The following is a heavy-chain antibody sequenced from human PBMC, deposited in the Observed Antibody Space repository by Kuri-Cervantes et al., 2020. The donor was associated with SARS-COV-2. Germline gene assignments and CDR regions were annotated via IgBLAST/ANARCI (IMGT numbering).Heavy chain of an antibody. V-gene: IGHV4-59*12. CDR3: ARLGASYSSYGGWFDP. D-gene: IGHD5-18*01. CDR1: GGSISSYY. Sequence: SETLSLTWTVSGGSISSYYWSWIWQPPGKGLEWIGYIYYSGSTNYNPSLKSRVTISVDTSKNQFSLKLSSVTAADTAVYYCARLGASYSSYGGWFDPWGQGTLVTVSS. J-gene: IGHJ5*02. CDR2: IYYSGST.